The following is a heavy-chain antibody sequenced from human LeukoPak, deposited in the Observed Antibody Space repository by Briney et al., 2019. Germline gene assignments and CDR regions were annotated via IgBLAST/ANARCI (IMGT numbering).Heavy chain of an antibody. Sequence: GGSLRLSCEAYGVSFSSYSMNWVRQAPGKGLEWVSSNSSTGTDNTYADSVTGRFTISRDNPKNSVFLQMNSLRAEDTAVYFCARQGRSYINPNRGWFDPWGQGTLVIVSS. CDR2: NSSTGTDN. D-gene: IGHD7-27*01. CDR1: GVSFSSYS. J-gene: IGHJ5*02. V-gene: IGHV3-21*06. CDR3: ARQGRSYINPNRGWFDP.